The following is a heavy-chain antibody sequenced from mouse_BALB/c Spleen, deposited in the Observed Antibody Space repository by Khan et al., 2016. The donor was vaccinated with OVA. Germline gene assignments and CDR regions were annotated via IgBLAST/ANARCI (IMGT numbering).Heavy chain of an antibody. J-gene: IGHJ2*01. CDR1: GYTFTTYW. CDR3: TQDAIDY. CDR2: INPTSGYT. V-gene: IGHV1-7*01. Sequence: VQLQQSGAELAKPGASVKMSCKASGYTFTTYWMHWVKQRPGQGLEWIGYINPTSGYTDYNEKFKDRAILSADKSSSTAYMPLSSLTSEDSADYYCTQDAIDYWGQGTTLTVSS.